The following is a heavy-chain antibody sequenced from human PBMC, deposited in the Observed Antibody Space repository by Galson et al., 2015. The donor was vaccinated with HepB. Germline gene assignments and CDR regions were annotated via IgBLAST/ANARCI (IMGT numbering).Heavy chain of an antibody. V-gene: IGHV3-72*01. CDR1: GFTFSDYY. J-gene: IGHJ6*02. D-gene: IGHD2-2*01. CDR3: ALLTRRQHDMDV. Sequence: SLRLSCAASGFTFSDYYMDWVRQAPGKGLEWVGRIRNKANTYTTDYAASVKGSFTISREDSQNSLYLQMNSLKTEDTAVYYCALLTRRQHDMDVWGQATTVTVSS. CDR2: IRNKANTYTT.